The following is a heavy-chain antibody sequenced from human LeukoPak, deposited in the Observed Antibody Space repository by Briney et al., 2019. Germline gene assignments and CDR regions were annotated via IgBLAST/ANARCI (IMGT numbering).Heavy chain of an antibody. Sequence: ASVKVSCKASGYTFTSYDINWVRQATGQGLEWMGWMNPNSGNTGYAQKFQGRVTMTRNTSISTAYMELSSLRSEDTAVYYCARVLLSTEGMDVWGQGTTVTVSS. CDR2: MNPNSGNT. CDR1: GYTFTSYD. J-gene: IGHJ6*02. V-gene: IGHV1-8*01. CDR3: ARVLLSTEGMDV.